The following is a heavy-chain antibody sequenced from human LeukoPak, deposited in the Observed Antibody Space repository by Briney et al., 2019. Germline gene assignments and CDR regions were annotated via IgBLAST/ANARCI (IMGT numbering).Heavy chain of an antibody. Sequence: GGSLRLSCAASGFTFSSYWMSWVRQAPGKGLEWVANIKQDGSEKYYVDSVKGRFTISRDNAKNSLYLQMNSLRAEDTAVYYCARVRRVTMIVVVSDAFDIWGQGTMVTVSS. CDR2: IKQDGSEK. CDR1: GFTFSSYW. D-gene: IGHD3-22*01. CDR3: ARVRRVTMIVVVSDAFDI. J-gene: IGHJ3*02. V-gene: IGHV3-7*01.